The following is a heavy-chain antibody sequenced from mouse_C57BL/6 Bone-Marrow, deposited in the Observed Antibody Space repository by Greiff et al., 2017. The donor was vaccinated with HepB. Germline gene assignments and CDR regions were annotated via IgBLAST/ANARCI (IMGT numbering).Heavy chain of an antibody. CDR1: GYTFTSYW. CDR2: IDPSDSYT. CDR3: ARSYSKYYAMDY. D-gene: IGHD2-5*01. Sequence: QVQLQQPGAELVRPGTSVKLSCKASGYTFTSYWMHWVKQRPGQGLEWIGVIDPSDSYTNYNQKFKGKATLTVDTSSSTAYMQLSSLTSEDSAVYYCARSYSKYYAMDYWGQGTSVTVSS. J-gene: IGHJ4*01. V-gene: IGHV1-59*01.